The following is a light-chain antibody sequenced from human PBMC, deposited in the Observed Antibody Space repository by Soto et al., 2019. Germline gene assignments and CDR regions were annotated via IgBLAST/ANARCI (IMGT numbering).Light chain of an antibody. J-gene: IGLJ1*01. V-gene: IGLV1-40*01. Sequence: QAVVTQPPSVSGAPGQTVTISCTGSSSNIGAGFDVHWYQQVPGTAPKLVLYSNTARPSGVPDRFSGSRSGSSGSLAITGLQPEDEDYYCQSYDSGVTGSVFGTGTKLTVL. CDR2: SNT. CDR3: QSYDSGVTGSV. CDR1: SSNIGAGFD.